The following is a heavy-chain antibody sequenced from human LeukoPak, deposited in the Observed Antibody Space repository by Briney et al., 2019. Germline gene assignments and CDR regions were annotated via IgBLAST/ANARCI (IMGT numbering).Heavy chain of an antibody. J-gene: IGHJ4*02. Sequence: GGSLRLSCAASGFTFDDYAMHWVWQAPGKGLEWVSGISWKSGSIGYADSVKGRFTISRDNAKNSLYLQMNSLRAEDTALYYCAKDFRGGPMWYYFDYWGQGTLVTVSS. V-gene: IGHV3-9*01. CDR3: AKDFRGGPMWYYFDY. CDR1: GFTFDDYA. D-gene: IGHD2-21*01. CDR2: ISWKSGSI.